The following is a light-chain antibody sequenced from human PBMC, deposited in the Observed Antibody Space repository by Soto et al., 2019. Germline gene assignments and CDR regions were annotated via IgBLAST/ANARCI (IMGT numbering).Light chain of an antibody. Sequence: QSVLTQPPSVSGAPGQRVTISCTGSSSNIGAGYNVHWYQQLPGTAPKLLIYGDIDRPSGVPDRFSGSKSGTSASLAITGLQAEGEADYYCQSYDSSLRGVLFGGGTKLTVL. CDR3: QSYDSSLRGVL. J-gene: IGLJ2*01. CDR2: GDI. V-gene: IGLV1-40*01. CDR1: SSNIGAGYN.